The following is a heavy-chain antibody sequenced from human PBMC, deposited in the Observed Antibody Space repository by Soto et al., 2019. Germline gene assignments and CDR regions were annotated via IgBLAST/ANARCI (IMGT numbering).Heavy chain of an antibody. CDR1: GGTLSSFA. CDR2: IIPIFGTA. Sequence: SVKVCCKASGGTLSSFAFTWVRHARGQGLEWMGRIIPIFGTANYAQQFQGRVTITADESTGTVYMDLRSLRSEDTAMYYCATDTSMFRGRIADTPWFDSWGQGTLVTVSS. CDR3: ATDTSMFRGRIADTPWFDS. V-gene: IGHV1-69*13. D-gene: IGHD3-10*01. J-gene: IGHJ5*01.